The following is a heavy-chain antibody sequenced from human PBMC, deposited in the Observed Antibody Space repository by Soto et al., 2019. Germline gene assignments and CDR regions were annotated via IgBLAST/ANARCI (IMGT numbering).Heavy chain of an antibody. Sequence: QTLAITCAISGDSFPSNTGSWNWIRQSPSRGLEWLGRTYFRSKWYNDYAVSVKSRIIINPGTSNNQFSLQLNSVTPEDTAVYFCAKGDNLGPKTGYAFDPWGQGIMVTVSS. V-gene: IGHV6-1*01. CDR3: AKGDNLGPKTGYAFDP. CDR2: TYFRSKWYN. J-gene: IGHJ5*02. D-gene: IGHD5-12*01. CDR1: GDSFPSNTGS.